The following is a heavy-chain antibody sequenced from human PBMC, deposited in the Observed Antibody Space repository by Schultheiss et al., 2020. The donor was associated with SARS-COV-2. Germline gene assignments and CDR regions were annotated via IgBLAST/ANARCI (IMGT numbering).Heavy chain of an antibody. D-gene: IGHD6-13*01. Sequence: ASVKVSCKASGYTFTGYYMHWVRQAPGQGLEWMGWINPNSGGTNYAQKFQGRVTMTRDTSISTAYMELSRLRSDDTAVYYCASILTPYSSSWYRYYWGQGTLVTVSS. CDR2: INPNSGGT. CDR1: GYTFTGYY. CDR3: ASILTPYSSSWYRYY. V-gene: IGHV1-2*02. J-gene: IGHJ4*02.